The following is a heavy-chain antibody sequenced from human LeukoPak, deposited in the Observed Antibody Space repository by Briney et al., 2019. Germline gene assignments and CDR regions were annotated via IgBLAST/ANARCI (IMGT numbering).Heavy chain of an antibody. CDR1: GGSFSGYY. CDR3: ARGLAYCGGDCPDAFDI. V-gene: IGHV4-34*01. D-gene: IGHD2-21*02. Sequence: SETLSLTCAVYGGSFSGYYWSWIRQPPGKGLEWIGEINHSGSTNYNPSLKSRVTISVDTSKNQFSLKLSSVTAADTAVHYCARGLAYCGGDCPDAFDIWGQGTMVTVSS. CDR2: INHSGST. J-gene: IGHJ3*02.